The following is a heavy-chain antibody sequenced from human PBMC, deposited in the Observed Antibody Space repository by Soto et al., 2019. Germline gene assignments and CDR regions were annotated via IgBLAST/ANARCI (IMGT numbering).Heavy chain of an antibody. CDR1: GFTFSSYA. J-gene: IGHJ4*02. CDR2: ISYDGSNK. Sequence: QVQLVESGGGVVQPGRSLRLSCAASGFTFSSYAMHWVRQAPGKGLEWVAVISYDGSNKYYADSVKGRFTISRDNSTNTLYLQMNSLRAEDTAVYYCARDQWPNSGSYYDFDYWGQGTLVTVSS. V-gene: IGHV3-30-3*01. CDR3: ARDQWPNSGSYYDFDY. D-gene: IGHD1-26*01.